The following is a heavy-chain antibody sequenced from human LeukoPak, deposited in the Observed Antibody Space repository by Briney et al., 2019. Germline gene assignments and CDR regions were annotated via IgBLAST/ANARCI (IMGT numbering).Heavy chain of an antibody. J-gene: IGHJ4*02. CDR3: TRRSDTAAGTSAVDY. CDR2: IRSKANSYAT. D-gene: IGHD6-13*01. CDR1: GVTFSGSA. V-gene: IGHV3-73*01. Sequence: GESLRLSCAASGVTFSGSAMHWVRQAPGKGLEWVGRIRSKANSYATAYAASVKGRFTISRDDSKNTAYLQMNSLKTEDTAVYYCTRRSDTAAGTSAVDYWGQGTLVTVSS.